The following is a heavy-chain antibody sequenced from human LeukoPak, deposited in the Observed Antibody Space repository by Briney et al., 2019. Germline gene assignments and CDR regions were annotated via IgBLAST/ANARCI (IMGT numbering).Heavy chain of an antibody. CDR3: ARGRSDIVVVVAATPNYYFDY. D-gene: IGHD2-15*01. CDR1: GYTFTSYG. Sequence: GASVTVSCTASGYTFTSYGISWVRQAPGQGLEWMGWISAYNGNTNYAQKLQGRVTMTTDTSTSTAYMELRSLRSDDTAVYYCARGRSDIVVVVAATPNYYFDYWGQGTLVTVSS. J-gene: IGHJ4*02. V-gene: IGHV1-18*01. CDR2: ISAYNGNT.